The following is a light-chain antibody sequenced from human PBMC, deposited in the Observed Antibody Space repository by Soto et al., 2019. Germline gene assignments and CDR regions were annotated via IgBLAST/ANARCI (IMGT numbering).Light chain of an antibody. Sequence: AIQLTQIPSSLSASVGDRVTITRGASQGISSALAWYQQKPGKTPKVLIYDASSLESGVPSRFRGSESGTDFTLTISSLQPEDFATYCCQQFNNYPLTFGGGTKVDTK. J-gene: IGKJ4*01. CDR3: QQFNNYPLT. V-gene: IGKV1D-13*01. CDR2: DAS. CDR1: QGISSA.